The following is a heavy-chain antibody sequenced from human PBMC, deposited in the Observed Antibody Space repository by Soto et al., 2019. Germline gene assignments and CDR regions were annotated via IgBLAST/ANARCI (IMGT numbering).Heavy chain of an antibody. CDR3: ARALREGLPIYYFDS. D-gene: IGHD1-26*01. V-gene: IGHV2-26*01. CDR2: IFWNDER. CDR1: LSKARMG. Sequence: LSKARMGVSWIRQPPGKALEWLAHIFWNDERSYNTPLKSRLTISRDTSKSQVVLTMTNVDPVDTGTYFCARALREGLPIYYFDSWGQGTLVTVSS. J-gene: IGHJ4*02.